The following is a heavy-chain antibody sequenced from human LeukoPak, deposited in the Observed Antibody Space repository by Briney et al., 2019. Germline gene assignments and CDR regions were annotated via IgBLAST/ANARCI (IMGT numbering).Heavy chain of an antibody. D-gene: IGHD5-12*01. Sequence: GGSLRLSCAASGFIVTNNYMSCVRQAQGKGLEWVSIVYSGGTTDYADSVKGRFTISRDDSKNTVYLQMNSLRAEDTAVYYCARGQQHDWLRVAYPPMFDYWGQGILVTVSS. V-gene: IGHV3-66*01. CDR3: ARGQQHDWLRVAYPPMFDY. J-gene: IGHJ4*02. CDR1: GFIVTNNY. CDR2: VYSGGTT.